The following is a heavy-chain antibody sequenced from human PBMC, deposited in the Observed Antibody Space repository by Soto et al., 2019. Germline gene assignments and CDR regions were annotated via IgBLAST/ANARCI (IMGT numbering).Heavy chain of an antibody. CDR3: TRRPPVGYYGMDV. CDR2: IRSKANSYAT. CDR1: GFTFSGSA. V-gene: IGHV3-73*01. J-gene: IGHJ6*02. Sequence: PGGSLRLSCAASGFTFSGSAMHWVRQASGKGLEWVGRIRSKANSYATAYAASVKGRFTISRDDSKNTAYLQMNSLKTEDTAVYYCTRRPPVGYYGMDVWGQGTTVTVYS.